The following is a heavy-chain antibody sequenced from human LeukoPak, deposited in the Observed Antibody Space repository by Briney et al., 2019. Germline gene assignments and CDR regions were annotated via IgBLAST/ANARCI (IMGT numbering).Heavy chain of an antibody. J-gene: IGHJ5*02. CDR1: GFTFDDYA. D-gene: IGHD2-15*01. V-gene: IGHV3-43*02. CDR2: ISGDGGRT. Sequence: GGSLRLSCAASGFTFDDYAMHWVRQAPGKGLEWVSLISGDGGRTYSADSVKGRFTISRDNSKNSLYLQMNSLRTEDTALYYCAKDVGSCIGATCYLNWFDPWGQGTLVTVSS. CDR3: AKDVGSCIGATCYLNWFDP.